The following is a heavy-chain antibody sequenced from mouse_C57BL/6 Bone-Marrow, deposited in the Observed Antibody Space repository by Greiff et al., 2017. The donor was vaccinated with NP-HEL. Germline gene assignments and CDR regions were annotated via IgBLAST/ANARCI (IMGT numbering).Heavy chain of an antibody. Sequence: QVQLKQPGAELVKPGASVKMSCKASGYTFTSYWITWVKQRPGQGLEWIGDIYPGSGSTNYNEKFKSKATLTVDTSSSTAYMQLSSLTSEDSAVYYCARHYGYPYYAMDYWGQGTSVTVSS. D-gene: IGHD2-2*01. J-gene: IGHJ4*01. CDR1: GYTFTSYW. CDR2: IYPGSGST. V-gene: IGHV1-55*01. CDR3: ARHYGYPYYAMDY.